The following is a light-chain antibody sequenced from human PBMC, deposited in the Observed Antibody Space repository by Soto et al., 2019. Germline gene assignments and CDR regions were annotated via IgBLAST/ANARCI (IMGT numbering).Light chain of an antibody. J-gene: IGLJ1*01. Sequence: QSALTQPASVSGSPGQSITISCTGTSSDVGDYNYVSSYQQHPGKPPKLMIYEVSNRPSGVSNRFSGSKSGNTASLTISGLQAEDEADYYCSSYTSSSTPFVFGTGTKLTVL. CDR3: SSYTSSSTPFV. V-gene: IGLV2-14*01. CDR2: EVS. CDR1: SSDVGDYNY.